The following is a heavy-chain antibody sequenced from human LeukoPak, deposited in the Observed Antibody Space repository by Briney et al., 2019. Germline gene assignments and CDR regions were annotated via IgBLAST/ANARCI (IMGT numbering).Heavy chain of an antibody. D-gene: IGHD3-3*02. CDR3: ARAVGIRGLDFDI. Sequence: ASVKVSCKASGYTFTSYDISWVRQATGQGLEWMGWMNPNSGNTGYAQKFQGRVTITRNTSISTAYMELSSLRSEDTAVYYCARAVGIRGLDFDIWGQGTMVTVSS. CDR1: GYTFTSYD. V-gene: IGHV1-8*03. J-gene: IGHJ3*02. CDR2: MNPNSGNT.